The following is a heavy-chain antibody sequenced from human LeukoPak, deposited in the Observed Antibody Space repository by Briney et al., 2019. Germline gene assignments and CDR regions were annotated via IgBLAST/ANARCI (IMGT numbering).Heavy chain of an antibody. CDR3: AKGRMRTTVTDFDY. J-gene: IGHJ4*02. V-gene: IGHV3-30*18. CDR2: ISYDGSNK. CDR1: GFTFSSYG. Sequence: GGSLRLSCAASGFTFSSYGMHWVRQAPGKGLEWVAVISYDGSNKYYADSVKGRFTISRDNSKNTLYLQMNSLRAEDTAVYYCAKGRMRTTVTDFDYWGQGTLVTVSS. D-gene: IGHD4-17*01.